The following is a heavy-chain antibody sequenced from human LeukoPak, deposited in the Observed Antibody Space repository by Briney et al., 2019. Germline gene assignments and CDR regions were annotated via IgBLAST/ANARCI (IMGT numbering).Heavy chain of an antibody. CDR3: AKDRVDNTIFYRDFDY. V-gene: IGHV3-21*04. Sequence: PGGSLRLSCAASGFTFSGYSMNWVRQAPGKGLEWVSSISSSTSYIFYADSMKGRFTISRDNAKNSLYLQMNSLRADDTAVYYCAKDRVDNTIFYRDFDYWGQGTLVTVSS. D-gene: IGHD5-12*01. CDR1: GFTFSGYS. CDR2: ISSSTSYI. J-gene: IGHJ4*02.